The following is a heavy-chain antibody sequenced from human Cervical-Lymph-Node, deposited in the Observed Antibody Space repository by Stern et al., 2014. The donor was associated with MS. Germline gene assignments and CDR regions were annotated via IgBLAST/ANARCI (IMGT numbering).Heavy chain of an antibody. CDR1: GFTFRSYA. D-gene: IGHD7-27*01. J-gene: IGHJ4*02. Sequence: QMQLVQSGGGVVQPGTSLRLSCAASGFTFRSYALHWVRQAPGKGLEWVAVISYDGSYKNYADSVKGRFTISRDNSKNTVYLQMNSLRVEDTAVYYCARETLGTLDYWGQGTLVTVSS. CDR2: ISYDGSYK. V-gene: IGHV3-30-3*01. CDR3: ARETLGTLDY.